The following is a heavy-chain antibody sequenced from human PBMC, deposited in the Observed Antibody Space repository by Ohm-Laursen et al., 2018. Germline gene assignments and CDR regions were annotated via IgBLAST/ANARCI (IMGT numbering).Heavy chain of an antibody. CDR2: ISHSGNFE. CDR1: GFTFNSYN. CDR3: ARDKSLETRAFDV. D-gene: IGHD3-3*01. V-gene: IGHV3-48*03. J-gene: IGHJ3*01. Sequence: SLRLSCAASGFTFNSYNMAWVRQAPGKGLEWVSFISHSGNFEQYIDSVKGRFTVSRDGAKSSLYLQMNSLRVDDTAVYYCARDKSLETRAFDVWGQGIVVTVSS.